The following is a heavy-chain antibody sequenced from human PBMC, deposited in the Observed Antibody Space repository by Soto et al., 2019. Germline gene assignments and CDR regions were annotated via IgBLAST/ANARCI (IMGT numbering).Heavy chain of an antibody. CDR1: GFSLRTSGVG. V-gene: IGHV2-5*02. CDR2: IYWDTDK. Sequence: QITLTESGPTLVKPTQTLTLTCTFSGFSLRTSGVGVGWIRKPPGKTLEWLALIYWDTDKRCSPSLRSRLTSTKDTSEHQVVLTMTNIDPVDTAKYYCAQRRCGGDCLRSYPSNYHDGVDVWGQGTTVTVSS. J-gene: IGHJ6*02. CDR3: AQRRCGGDCLRSYPSNYHDGVDV. D-gene: IGHD2-21*02.